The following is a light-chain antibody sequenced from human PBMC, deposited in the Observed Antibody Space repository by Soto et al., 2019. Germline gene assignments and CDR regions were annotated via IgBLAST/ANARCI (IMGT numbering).Light chain of an antibody. CDR2: GAS. CDR1: QSVRSGY. V-gene: IGKV3-20*01. J-gene: IGKJ4*01. Sequence: EIVLTPSAGTLSLSPGERATLSCRASQSVRSGYFAWYQQKPGQAPRLLIVGASSRATGIPDRFSGGGSGTDFTLTISRLEPEDFALYYCHQYGNSPLTFGGGTKVDIK. CDR3: HQYGNSPLT.